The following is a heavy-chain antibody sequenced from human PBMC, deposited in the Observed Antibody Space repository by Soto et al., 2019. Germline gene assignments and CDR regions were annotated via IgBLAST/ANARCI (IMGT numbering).Heavy chain of an antibody. D-gene: IGHD6-19*01. V-gene: IGHV1-2*02. CDR2: INPKRGGT. J-gene: IGHJ4*02. CDR3: AREGENSGEIDF. Sequence: APVKVSRKASGYTNTGYFFHWLRQAPGQGLESMGWINPKRGGTNYAQKFQGRVTMSTDTSTNTGYMELSSLRSDDTAVYYCAREGENSGEIDFWGQGTLVTVSS. CDR1: GYTNTGYF.